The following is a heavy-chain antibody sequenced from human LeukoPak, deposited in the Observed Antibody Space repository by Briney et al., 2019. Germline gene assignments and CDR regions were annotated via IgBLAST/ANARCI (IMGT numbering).Heavy chain of an antibody. Sequence: SETLSLTCTVSGGSISSSSYYWSWIRQPPGKGLEWIGYIYYSGSTYYNPSLKSRVTISVDTSKNQFSLKLSSVTAADTAVYYCARGITILPGSFDIWGQGTMVTVSS. D-gene: IGHD3-9*01. CDR3: ARGITILPGSFDI. V-gene: IGHV4-30-4*01. CDR2: IYYSGST. CDR1: GGSISSSSYY. J-gene: IGHJ3*02.